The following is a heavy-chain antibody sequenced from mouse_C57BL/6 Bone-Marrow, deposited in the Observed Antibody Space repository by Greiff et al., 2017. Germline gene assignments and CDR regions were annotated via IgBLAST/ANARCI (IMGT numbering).Heavy chain of an antibody. V-gene: IGHV5-4*01. CDR1: GFTFSSYA. CDR2: ISDGGSYT. D-gene: IGHD1-3*01. J-gene: IGHJ2*01. CDR3: ARDRGAHPYYFDY. Sequence: EVHLVESGGGLVKPGGSLKLSCAASGFTFSSYAMSWVRQTPEKRLEWVATISDGGSYTYYPDNVKGRFTISRDNAKNNLYLQMSHLKSEDTAMYYCARDRGAHPYYFDYWGQGTTLTVSS.